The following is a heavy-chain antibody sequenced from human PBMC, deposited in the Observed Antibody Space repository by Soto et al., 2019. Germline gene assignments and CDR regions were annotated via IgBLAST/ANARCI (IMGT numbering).Heavy chain of an antibody. CDR3: AGARGIVLMVYAITYYGMDV. D-gene: IGHD2-8*01. CDR2: INPSGGST. Sequence: ASVKVSCKASGYTFTSYYMHWVRQAPGQGLEWMGIINPSGGSTSYAQKFQGRVTMTRDTSTGTVYMELSSLRSEDTAVYYCAGARGIVLMVYAITYYGMDVWGQGTTVTVSS. CDR1: GYTFTSYY. J-gene: IGHJ6*02. V-gene: IGHV1-46*01.